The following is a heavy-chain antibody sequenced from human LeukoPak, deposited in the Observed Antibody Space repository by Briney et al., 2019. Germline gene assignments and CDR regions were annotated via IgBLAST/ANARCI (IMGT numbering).Heavy chain of an antibody. V-gene: IGHV1-69*05. J-gene: IGHJ6*03. Sequence: SVKFSCKASGGTFSSYAISWVRQAPGQGLEWMGGIIPTVGTANYAQKFQGRVTITTDESTSTAYMELSSLRSEDTAVYYCARDQTGYSSSWYDNYYMDVWGKGTTVTVSS. CDR2: IIPTVGTA. CDR3: ARDQTGYSSSWYDNYYMDV. CDR1: GGTFSSYA. D-gene: IGHD6-13*01.